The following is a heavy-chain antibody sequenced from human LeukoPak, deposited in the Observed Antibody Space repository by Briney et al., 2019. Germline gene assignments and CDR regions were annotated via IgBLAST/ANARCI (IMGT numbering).Heavy chain of an antibody. Sequence: ASVKFSCKASGYTFTSYGISWVRQAPGQGLEWMGWISAYNGNTNYAQKLQGRVTMTTDTSTSTAYMELRSLRSDDTAVYYCARDLEVPAAHAYFDYWGQGTLVTVSS. CDR2: ISAYNGNT. CDR1: GYTFTSYG. J-gene: IGHJ4*02. CDR3: ARDLEVPAAHAYFDY. V-gene: IGHV1-18*01. D-gene: IGHD2-2*01.